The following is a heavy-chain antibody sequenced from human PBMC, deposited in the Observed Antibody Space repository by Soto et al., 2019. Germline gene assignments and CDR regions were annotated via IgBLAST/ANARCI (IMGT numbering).Heavy chain of an antibody. CDR2: IYYSGST. CDR1: GGSISSYY. CDR3: ARSKSRYDYVWGSPPDAFDI. D-gene: IGHD3-16*01. J-gene: IGHJ3*02. V-gene: IGHV4-59*01. Sequence: LSLTGTVSGGSISSYYWSWIRQPPGKGLEWIGDIYYSGSTNYNPSLKSRGTISVDTSKNQFSLKLSSVTAADTAVYYCARSKSRYDYVWGSPPDAFDIWGQGTMVTVS.